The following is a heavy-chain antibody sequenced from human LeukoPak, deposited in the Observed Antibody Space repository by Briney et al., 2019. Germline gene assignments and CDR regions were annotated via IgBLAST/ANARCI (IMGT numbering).Heavy chain of an antibody. CDR2: INAGNGNR. Sequence: ASVKVSCKASAYSFTIYTIHWVRQAPGQRLEWMGWINAGNGNRRYSQNFQGRITITRDTSATTAYMELSSLRPEDTAVYYCARTTRSWYEDNDAFDIWGQGTTVTVSS. V-gene: IGHV1-3*01. J-gene: IGHJ3*02. D-gene: IGHD6-13*01. CDR1: AYSFTIYT. CDR3: ARTTRSWYEDNDAFDI.